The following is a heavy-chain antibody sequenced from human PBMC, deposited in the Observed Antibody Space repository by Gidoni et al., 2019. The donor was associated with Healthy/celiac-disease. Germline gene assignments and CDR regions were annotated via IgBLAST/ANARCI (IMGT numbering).Heavy chain of an antibody. CDR1: GFTFSSSA. CDR3: AKSDGRYYDILTGYYDY. D-gene: IGHD3-9*01. J-gene: IGHJ4*02. Sequence: ELQLLESGGGLVQPGLSLRLSCSASGFTFSSSAMSLVRQAPGKGLEWVSAISGSGGSTYYAASVQGRFTISRENSKNTLYLQMNSLRAEDTAVYYCAKSDGRYYDILTGYYDYWGQGTLVTVSS. V-gene: IGHV3-23*01. CDR2: ISGSGGST.